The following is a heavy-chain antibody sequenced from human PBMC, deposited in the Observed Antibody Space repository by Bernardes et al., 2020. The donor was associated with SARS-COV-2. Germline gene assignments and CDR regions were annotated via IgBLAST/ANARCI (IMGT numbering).Heavy chain of an antibody. V-gene: IGHV3-30*18. Sequence: GGSLRLSCAASGFTFSSYGMHWVRQAPGKGLEWVAVISYDGSNKYYADSVKGRFTISRDNSKNTLYLQMNSLRAEDTAVYYCAKGVGVWPDSDGFDYWGQGTLVTVSS. CDR3: AKGVGVWPDSDGFDY. J-gene: IGHJ4*02. CDR1: GFTFSSYG. D-gene: IGHD1-26*01. CDR2: ISYDGSNK.